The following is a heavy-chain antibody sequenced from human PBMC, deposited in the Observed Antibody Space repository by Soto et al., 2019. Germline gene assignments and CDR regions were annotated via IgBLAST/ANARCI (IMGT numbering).Heavy chain of an antibody. CDR2: IYHSGST. Sequence: QVQLQESGPGLVKPSGTLSLTCAVSGGSISSSNWWSWVRQPPGKGLEWIGEIYHSGSTNYNPSLQRRGTISGDQAKNQFPLKLSFVNGADTAVYYCARVSGSYYYGMDVWGQGTTVTVSS. CDR3: ARVSGSYYYGMDV. D-gene: IGHD1-26*01. J-gene: IGHJ6*02. V-gene: IGHV4-4*02. CDR1: GGSISSSNW.